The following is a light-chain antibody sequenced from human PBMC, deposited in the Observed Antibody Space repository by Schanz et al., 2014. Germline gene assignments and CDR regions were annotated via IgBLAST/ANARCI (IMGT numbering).Light chain of an antibody. CDR1: ASDIGSYNY. J-gene: IGLJ3*02. CDR3: AAWDDSLNGRNWV. Sequence: QSALTQPASVSGSPGQSITISCTGTASDIGSYNYVSWYQQHPGKAPKLMIYDASNRPSGVSDRFSGSKSGYTASLTISGLQSEDEADYYCAAWDDSLNGRNWVFGGGTKLTVL. V-gene: IGLV2-14*01. CDR2: DAS.